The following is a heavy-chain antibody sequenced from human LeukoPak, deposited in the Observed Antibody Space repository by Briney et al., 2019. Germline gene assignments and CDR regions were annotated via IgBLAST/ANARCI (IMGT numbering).Heavy chain of an antibody. Sequence: SETLSLTCTVSGGSISSSSYYWGWIRQPPGKGLEWIGYIYYSGGTNYNPSLKSRVTISVDTSKNQFSLKLSSVTAADTAVYYCARERGYSYIIDYWGQGTLVTVSS. CDR1: GGSISSSSYY. CDR2: IYYSGGT. CDR3: ARERGYSYIIDY. J-gene: IGHJ4*02. D-gene: IGHD5-18*01. V-gene: IGHV4-61*01.